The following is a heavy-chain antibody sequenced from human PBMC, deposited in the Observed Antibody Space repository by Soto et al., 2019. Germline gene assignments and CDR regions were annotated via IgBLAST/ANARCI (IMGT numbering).Heavy chain of an antibody. CDR3: ARVPRSYYGSETNWFDP. CDR1: GGSISSGGYY. V-gene: IGHV4-31*03. Sequence: QVQLQESGPGLVKPSQTLSLTCTVSGGSISSGGYYWSWIRQHPGKGLEWIGYIYYRGSTYYNPSLRSRVTIAVDTSENQFSLKRNSVTAADTAVYYCARVPRSYYGSETNWFDPWGQGTLVTVSS. J-gene: IGHJ5*02. CDR2: IYYRGST. D-gene: IGHD3-10*01.